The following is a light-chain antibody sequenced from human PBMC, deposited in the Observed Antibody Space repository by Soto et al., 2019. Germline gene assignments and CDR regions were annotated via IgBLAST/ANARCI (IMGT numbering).Light chain of an antibody. J-gene: IGLJ1*01. CDR1: SSDVGSYDY. CDR2: NVN. CDR3: CSFAGGYTFV. Sequence: QSALIQPPSVSGSPGQSVTISCTGTSSDVGSYDYVSGYQHHPGTVPKPVICNVNSRPSGVPDRFSGSKSGNTASLTISGLQAEDEADYYCCSFAGGYTFVFGSGTKLTVL. V-gene: IGLV2-11*01.